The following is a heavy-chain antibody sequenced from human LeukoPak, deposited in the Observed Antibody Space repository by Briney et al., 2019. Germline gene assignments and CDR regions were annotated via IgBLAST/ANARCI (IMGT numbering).Heavy chain of an antibody. J-gene: IGHJ4*02. D-gene: IGHD5-12*01. V-gene: IGHV3-21*01. CDR1: GFTFSSYS. CDR2: ISSSSSYI. Sequence: GGSLRLSCAASGFTFSSYSMNWVRQAPGKGLEWVSSISSSSSYIYYADSVKGRLTISRDNAKNSLYLQMNSLRAEDTAVYYCARDLSGYDPFDYWGQGTLVTVSS. CDR3: ARDLSGYDPFDY.